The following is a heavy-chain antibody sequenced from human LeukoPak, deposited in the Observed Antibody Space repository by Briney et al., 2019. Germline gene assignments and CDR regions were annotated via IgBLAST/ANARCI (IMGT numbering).Heavy chain of an antibody. CDR2: IYRGGTT. V-gene: IGHV3-23*03. CDR3: ASAYYYDSSGYFRY. Sequence: PGGSLRLSCAASGFTFSSYALSWVRQAPGKGLEWVSVIYRGGTTYYADSVKGRLTISRDNSKNTVYLQMNSLRAEDTAVYYCASAYYYDSSGYFRYWGQGTLVTVSS. J-gene: IGHJ4*02. D-gene: IGHD3-22*01. CDR1: GFTFSSYA.